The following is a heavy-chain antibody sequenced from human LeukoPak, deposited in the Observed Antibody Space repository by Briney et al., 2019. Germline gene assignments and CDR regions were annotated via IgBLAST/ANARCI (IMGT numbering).Heavy chain of an antibody. V-gene: IGHV3-15*01. J-gene: IGHJ6*03. Sequence: VGSLRLSCAASGFTFTNACMSWVRQAPGQGLEWVGRIKSKTDGGTTDYAAPVKGRFTISRDDSKNTLHLEMNSVKTEDTAVYYCTTNEYYYYYMDVWGKGTTVTVSS. D-gene: IGHD1-1*01. CDR3: TTNEYYYYYMDV. CDR2: IKSKTDGGTT. CDR1: GFTFTNAC.